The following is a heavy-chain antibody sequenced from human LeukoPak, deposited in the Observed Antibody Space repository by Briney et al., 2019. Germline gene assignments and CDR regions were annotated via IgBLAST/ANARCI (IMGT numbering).Heavy chain of an antibody. CDR1: GFTFSNYA. CDR2: ISGSGGSA. D-gene: IGHD3-10*01. CDR3: AKLLRGVVVPYYDY. J-gene: IGHJ4*02. Sequence: GGSLRLSCAASGFTFSNYAMSWVRQAPGKGLEWVSPISGSGGSAYYADSVKGRFTLSRDNSKNTPYLQMNSLRAEDTAVYYCAKLLRGVVVPYYDYWGQGTLVTVSS. V-gene: IGHV3-23*01.